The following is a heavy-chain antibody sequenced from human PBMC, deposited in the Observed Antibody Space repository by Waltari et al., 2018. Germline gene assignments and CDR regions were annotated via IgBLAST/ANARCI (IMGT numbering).Heavy chain of an antibody. D-gene: IGHD2-21*01. CDR2: MCHDGRG. CDR1: GYSISNGYY. CDR3: ARISSGDLAFDS. V-gene: IGHV4-38-2*02. Sequence: QVRLEESGPRLVKASETLSLTCTVSGYSISNGYYWGWSRQTPGGGLEWIGNMCHDGRGYDNPSLRSRVSISVDTSKNQLSLRLNSVTAADTATYYCARISSGDLAFDSWGHGIPVIVS. J-gene: IGHJ5*01.